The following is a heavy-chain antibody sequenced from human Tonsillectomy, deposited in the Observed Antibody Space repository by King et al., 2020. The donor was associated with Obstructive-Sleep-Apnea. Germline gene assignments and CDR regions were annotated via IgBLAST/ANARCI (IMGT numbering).Heavy chain of an antibody. CDR2: IYWNDDK. J-gene: IGHJ4*02. V-gene: IGHV2-5*01. Sequence: TLKESGPTLVKPTQTLTLTCTFSGFSLSTSGVGVGWIRQPPGKALEWLALIYWNDDKRYSPSLKSRLTNTKDTSKNQVVLTMTNMDPVDTATYYGAHNLRRFGATDYWGQGTLVTVSS. CDR3: AHNLRRFGATDY. CDR1: GFSLSTSGVG. D-gene: IGHD3-10*01.